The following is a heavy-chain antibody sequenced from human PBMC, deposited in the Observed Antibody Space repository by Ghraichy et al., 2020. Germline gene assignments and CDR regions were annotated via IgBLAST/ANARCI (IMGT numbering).Heavy chain of an antibody. V-gene: IGHV4-39*01. CDR2: IYHGGTT. D-gene: IGHD4-17*01. CDR3: ARQRLRPLFDY. J-gene: IGHJ4*02. Sequence: SETLSLTCSVSGDSISTGTYFWGWIRQPPGKGLEWIACIYHGGTTYYNPSLNSRVTISIDTSKNQFSLSLGSVTAADTAVYYCARQRLRPLFDYWGQGALVTVSS. CDR1: GDSISTGTYF.